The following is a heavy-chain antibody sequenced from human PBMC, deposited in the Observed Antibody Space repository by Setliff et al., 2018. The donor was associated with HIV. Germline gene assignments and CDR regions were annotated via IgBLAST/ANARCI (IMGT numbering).Heavy chain of an antibody. V-gene: IGHV3-9*01. D-gene: IGHD1-1*01. CDR3: AREWAARYTDNWYEGGQDHYYYYMDV. CDR1: GFNFKDFA. J-gene: IGHJ6*03. Sequence: GGSLRLSCAASGFNFKDFAMHWVRQPPGKGLEWVSGITWSSDSIAYADSVRGRFTTSRDNAKNSLYLQMNSLRAEDTAVYYCAREWAARYTDNWYEGGQDHYYYYMDVWGRGTTVTVSS. CDR2: ITWSSDSI.